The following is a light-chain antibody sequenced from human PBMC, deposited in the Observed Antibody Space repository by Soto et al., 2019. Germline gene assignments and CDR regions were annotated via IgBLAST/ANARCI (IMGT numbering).Light chain of an antibody. CDR2: EGN. Sequence: QSALTQPASVSGSPGQSITISCTGTSSDVGSYNLVSWYQQHPGKAPKLMIYEGNQRPSGISNRCSGSKSGNTASLTVSGLQAEDEDDYGRCSFAGSSTVFGGGTKLTVL. J-gene: IGLJ2*01. CDR1: SSDVGSYNL. CDR3: CSFAGSSTV. V-gene: IGLV2-23*01.